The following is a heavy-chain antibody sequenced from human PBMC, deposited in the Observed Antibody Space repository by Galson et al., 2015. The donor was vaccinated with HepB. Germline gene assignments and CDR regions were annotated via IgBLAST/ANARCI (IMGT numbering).Heavy chain of an antibody. V-gene: IGHV3-21*01. CDR1: GFIFTTQN. J-gene: IGHJ2*01. D-gene: IGHD6-19*01. CDR3: ATGRAYGSGWPDWYFDL. CDR2: ISSSGDYI. Sequence: SLRLSCAASGFIFTTQNMHWVRQAPGKGLEWLSSISSSGDYIHYADSVRGRITVSRDNGKNSLYLQLNSLRAEDTAVYYCATGRAYGSGWPDWYFDLWGRGTLLTLSS.